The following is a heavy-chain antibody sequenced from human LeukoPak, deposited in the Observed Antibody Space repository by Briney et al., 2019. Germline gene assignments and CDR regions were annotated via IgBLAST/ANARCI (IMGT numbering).Heavy chain of an antibody. Sequence: ASVKVSCKASGYTFTSYDINWVRQATGQGLEWMGWINPNSGNTGYAQKFQGRVTMTKNTSINTAYMELSSLRSEDTVVYYCARALSWTTDSYYYMDVWGKGTTVTVSS. CDR2: INPNSGNT. V-gene: IGHV1-8*01. D-gene: IGHD3/OR15-3a*01. CDR1: GYTFTSYD. CDR3: ARALSWTTDSYYYMDV. J-gene: IGHJ6*03.